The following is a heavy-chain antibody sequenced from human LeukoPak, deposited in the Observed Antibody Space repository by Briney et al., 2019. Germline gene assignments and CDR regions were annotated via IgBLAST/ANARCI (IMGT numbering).Heavy chain of an antibody. Sequence: SETLSLTCTVSGGSISSYYWSWIRQPPGKGLEWIGYIYYSGSTNYNPSLKSRVTLSVDTSKNQFSLKLSSVTAADTAVYYCARVRITGYDYRYFDYWGQGTLVTVSS. CDR1: GGSISSYY. J-gene: IGHJ4*02. CDR3: ARVRITGYDYRYFDY. V-gene: IGHV4-59*01. D-gene: IGHD5-12*01. CDR2: IYYSGST.